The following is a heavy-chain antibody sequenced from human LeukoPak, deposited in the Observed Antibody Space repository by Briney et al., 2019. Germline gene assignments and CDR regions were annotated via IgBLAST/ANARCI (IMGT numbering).Heavy chain of an antibody. Sequence: GGSLRLSCAASGFTSSSYGMNWVRQAPGKGLEWVSSISSSSSYIYYADSVKGRFTISRDNAKNSLYLQMNSLRAEDTAVYYCARGIYSSGWYGFDYWGQGTLVTVSS. CDR3: ARGIYSSGWYGFDY. J-gene: IGHJ4*02. V-gene: IGHV3-21*01. CDR2: ISSSSSYI. CDR1: GFTSSSYG. D-gene: IGHD6-19*01.